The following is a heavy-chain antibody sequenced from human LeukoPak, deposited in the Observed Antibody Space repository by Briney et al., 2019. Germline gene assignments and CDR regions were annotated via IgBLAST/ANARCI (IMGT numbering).Heavy chain of an antibody. D-gene: IGHD5-18*01. CDR1: GGSFSGYY. J-gene: IGHJ4*02. CDR3: ARGKYNRGYSYGNFDY. V-gene: IGHV4-34*01. Sequence: SETLSLTCAVYGGSFSGYYWSWIRQPPGKGLEWIGEINHSGSTNYNPSLKSRVTISVDTSKNQFSLKLSSVTAADTAVYYRARGKYNRGYSYGNFDYWGQGTLVTVSS. CDR2: INHSGST.